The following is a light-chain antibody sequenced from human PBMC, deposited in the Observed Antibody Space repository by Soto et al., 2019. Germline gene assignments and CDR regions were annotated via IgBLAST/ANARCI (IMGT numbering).Light chain of an antibody. V-gene: IGLV2-11*01. J-gene: IGLJ1*01. Sequence: QSALTQPRSVSGSPGQSVTISCTGTSGDVGGYDYVSWYQQRPGKAPKLLIYDVTKRPSGVPDRFAGSKSGNTASLTISGLQAEDEADYYCCSYAGSYTVNILGTGTKLTVL. CDR3: CSYAGSYTVNI. CDR2: DVT. CDR1: SGDVGGYDY.